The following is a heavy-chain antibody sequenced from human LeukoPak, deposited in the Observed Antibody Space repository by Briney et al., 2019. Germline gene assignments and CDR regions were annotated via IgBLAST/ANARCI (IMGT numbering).Heavy chain of an antibody. V-gene: IGHV3-48*03. J-gene: IGHJ4*02. CDR1: GFTFSSYE. Sequence: PGGSLRLSCAASGFTFSSYEMNWVRQAPGKGLEWVSYISSGGTTMYYADSVKGRFTISRDNAKNSLYLQMNSLRAEDTAVYYCAKDEVGGHFEYWGQGTLVTVSS. CDR3: AKDEVGGHFEY. D-gene: IGHD1-26*01. CDR2: ISSGGTTM.